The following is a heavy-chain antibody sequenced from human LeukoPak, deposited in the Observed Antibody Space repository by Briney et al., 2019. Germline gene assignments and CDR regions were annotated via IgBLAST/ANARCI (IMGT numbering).Heavy chain of an antibody. CDR1: GFTFSSYA. CDR3: VKDLYLSGWSSYFDY. J-gene: IGHJ4*02. CDR2: ISSNGGST. D-gene: IGHD6-19*01. Sequence: GGSLRLSCSASGFTFSSYAMHWVRQAPGKGLEYASAISSNGGSTYYADSVKGRFTISRDNSKNTLYLQMSSLRAEDTAVYYCVKDLYLSGWSSYFDYWGQGTLVTVSS. V-gene: IGHV3-64D*06.